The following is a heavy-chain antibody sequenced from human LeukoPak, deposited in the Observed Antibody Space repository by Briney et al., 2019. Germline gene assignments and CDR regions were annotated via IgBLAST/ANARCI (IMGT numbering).Heavy chain of an antibody. CDR2: ISSSSSYI. V-gene: IGHV3-21*01. CDR3: ARDRGNTVLNSRREYYYMDV. CDR1: GFTFSSYG. J-gene: IGHJ6*03. D-gene: IGHD2-8*01. Sequence: GGSLRLSCAASGFTFSSYGMSWVRQAPGKGLEWVSSISSSSSYIYYADSVKGRFTISGDNAKNSLYLQMNSLRAEDTAVYYCARDRGNTVLNSRREYYYMDVWGKGTTVTVSS.